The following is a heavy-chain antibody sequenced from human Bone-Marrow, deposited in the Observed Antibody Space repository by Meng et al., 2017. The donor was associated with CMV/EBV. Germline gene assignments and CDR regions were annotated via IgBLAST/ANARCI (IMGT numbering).Heavy chain of an antibody. CDR3: ARAGDGHYPGNP. Sequence: SETLSLTCTVSGGSISSYYWSWIRQPPGKGLEWIGYIYYSGSTNYNPSLKSRVATSIDTSKNQFSLNLSSVTATDTAVYYCARAGDGHYPGNPWGQGTLVTVSS. CDR1: GGSISSYY. V-gene: IGHV4-59*08. D-gene: IGHD2-21*01. J-gene: IGHJ5*02. CDR2: IYYSGST.